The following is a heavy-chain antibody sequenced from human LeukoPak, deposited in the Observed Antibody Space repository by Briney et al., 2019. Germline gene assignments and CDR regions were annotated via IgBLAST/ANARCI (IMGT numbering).Heavy chain of an antibody. J-gene: IGHJ4*02. CDR1: GYTFTSYA. CDR2: INAGNGNT. Sequence: ASVKVSCKASGYTFTSYAIHWVRQAPGQRLEWMGWINAGNGNTQYSQKFQGRVTITRDTSASTAYMELSSLRSEDTAVYYCARVLVRFGEFDYWGQGTLVTVSS. D-gene: IGHD3-10*01. CDR3: ARVLVRFGEFDY. V-gene: IGHV1-3*01.